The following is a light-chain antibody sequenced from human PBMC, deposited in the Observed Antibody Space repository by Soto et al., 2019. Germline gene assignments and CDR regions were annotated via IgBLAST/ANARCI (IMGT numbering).Light chain of an antibody. Sequence: IQMTQSPATLTASVGDRVTITCRARQSTANWLAWYQQKPGKAPKVVIYDASSLGSGVPSRLSGSGSGTEFTLTISSLQPDGAASSYLQQYTIFAYSFGQG. V-gene: IGKV1-5*01. J-gene: IGKJ2*03. CDR2: DAS. CDR3: QQYTIFAYS. CDR1: QSTANW.